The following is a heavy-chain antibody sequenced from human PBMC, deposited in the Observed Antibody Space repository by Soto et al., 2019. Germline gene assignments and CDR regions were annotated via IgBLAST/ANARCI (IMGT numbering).Heavy chain of an antibody. D-gene: IGHD6-13*01. CDR1: GYTFTDCY. CDR2: INPKSGGT. Sequence: QVQLVQSGAEVKKPGPSVRVSCKASGYTFTDCYVHWVRQAPGQGLEWMGWINPKSGGTNIAQRFKGRVNMTRDMSISTAYMELNSLKSGDTAVYYCVRDGLVSSAKYYFDYWGQGTLVTVSS. CDR3: VRDGLVSSAKYYFDY. V-gene: IGHV1-2*02. J-gene: IGHJ4*02.